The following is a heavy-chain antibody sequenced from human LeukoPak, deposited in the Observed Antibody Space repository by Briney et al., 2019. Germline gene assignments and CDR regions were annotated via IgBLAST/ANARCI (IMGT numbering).Heavy chain of an antibody. D-gene: IGHD5-18*01. CDR3: AKIPRYSYGYGSIFDY. J-gene: IGHJ4*02. CDR1: GFTFSSYE. Sequence: GGSLRLSCAASGFTFSSYEMNWVRQAPGKGLEWVSDISASGGSTYYADSVKGRFTISRDNSKNTLYLQMSSLRAEDTAVYYCAKIPRYSYGYGSIFDYWGQGTLVTVSS. V-gene: IGHV3-23*01. CDR2: ISASGGST.